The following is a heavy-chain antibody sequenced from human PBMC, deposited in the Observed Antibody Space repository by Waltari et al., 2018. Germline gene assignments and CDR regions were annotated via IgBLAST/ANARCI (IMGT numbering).Heavy chain of an antibody. V-gene: IGHV3-23*01. D-gene: IGHD1-26*01. Sequence: EVQLLESGGGLVQPGGSLRLVCAASGFTFGNYDMSWVRQAPGKGLEWVSSISGRGSKTSNGDAVKGRFTISRDNSRNTLFLVMNSLRAGDTAVYYCARDAGAGYYYFDLWGQGTLVTVSS. CDR3: ARDAGAGYYYFDL. J-gene: IGHJ4*02. CDR1: GFTFGNYD. CDR2: ISGRGSKT.